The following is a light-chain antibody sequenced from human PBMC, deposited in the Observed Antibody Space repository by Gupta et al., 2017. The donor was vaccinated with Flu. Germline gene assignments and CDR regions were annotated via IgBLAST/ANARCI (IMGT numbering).Light chain of an antibody. CDR1: QGISTY. J-gene: IGKJ3*01. CDR3: QQSYRTPFT. CDR2: AAS. V-gene: IGKV1-39*01. Sequence: PSSLSASVGDIVTITCRSGQGISTYLNWYQQTPGKAPRLLIYAASSLQSGVPSRFSGSGSGTDFTLTIVGLQPEDFATYYCQQSYRTPFTFGPGTKVDI.